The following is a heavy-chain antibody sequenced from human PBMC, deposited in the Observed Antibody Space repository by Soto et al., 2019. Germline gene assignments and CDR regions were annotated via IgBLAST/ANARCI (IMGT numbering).Heavy chain of an antibody. CDR3: ARQQQLVRFSAFDI. J-gene: IGHJ3*02. V-gene: IGHV4-39*01. Sequence: SETLSLTCTVSGGSISSSSYYWGWIRQPPGKGLEWIGSIYYSGSTYYNPSLKSRVTISVDTSKNQSSLKLSSVTAADTAVYYCARQQQLVRFSAFDIWGQGTMVTVSS. CDR1: GGSISSSSYY. D-gene: IGHD6-13*01. CDR2: IYYSGST.